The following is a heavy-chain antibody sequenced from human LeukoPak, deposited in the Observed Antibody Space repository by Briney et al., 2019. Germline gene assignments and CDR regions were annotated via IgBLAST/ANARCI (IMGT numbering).Heavy chain of an antibody. CDR1: GFTFDRFP. Sequence: GGSLRLSCAASGFTFDRFPMSWVRQAPGKGLEWVSAISGSGGSTYYADSVKGRFTISRDNSKNTLYLQMNSLRAEDTAVYYCARVPVSSSGRYFDYWGQGTLVTVSS. D-gene: IGHD3-22*01. J-gene: IGHJ4*02. CDR3: ARVPVSSSGRYFDY. CDR2: ISGSGGST. V-gene: IGHV3-23*01.